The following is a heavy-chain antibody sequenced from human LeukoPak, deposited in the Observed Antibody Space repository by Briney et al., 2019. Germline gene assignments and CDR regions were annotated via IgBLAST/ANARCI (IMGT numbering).Heavy chain of an antibody. Sequence: SETLSLTCTVSGGSISSSSYYWGWIRQPPGKGLERIGSIYYSGSTYYNPSLKSRVTISVDTSMNQFSLKLSSVTAADTAVYYCARHYYTNWIDPWGQGTLVTVSS. J-gene: IGHJ5*02. CDR1: GGSISSSSYY. CDR2: IYYSGST. D-gene: IGHD3-22*01. V-gene: IGHV4-39*01. CDR3: ARHYYTNWIDP.